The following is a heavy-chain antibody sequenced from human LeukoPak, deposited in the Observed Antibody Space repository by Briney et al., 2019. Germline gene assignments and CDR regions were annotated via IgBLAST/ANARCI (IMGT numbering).Heavy chain of an antibody. CDR2: IKSKTDGGTT. CDR1: GFTFSNAW. J-gene: IGHJ4*02. CDR3: TTDLPSEYSGYEFDY. D-gene: IGHD5-12*01. Sequence: GGSLRLSCAASGFTFSNAWMSWVRQAPGKGLEWVGRIKSKTDGGTTDYAAPVKGRFTISRDDSKNTLYLQMNSLKTEDTAVYHCTTDLPSEYSGYEFDYWGQGTLVTVSS. V-gene: IGHV3-15*01.